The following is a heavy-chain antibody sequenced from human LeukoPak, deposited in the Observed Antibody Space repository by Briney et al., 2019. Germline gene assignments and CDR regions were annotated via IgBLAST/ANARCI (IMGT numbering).Heavy chain of an antibody. Sequence: GGSLRLSCAASGFTFSSYAMHWVRQAPGKGLEWVAVISYDGSSKYYADFVKGRFTISRDNSKNTLYLQMNSLRAEDTAVYYCAREGTMIVVAPSDAFDIWGQGTMVTVSS. CDR3: AREGTMIVVAPSDAFDI. D-gene: IGHD3-22*01. J-gene: IGHJ3*02. CDR1: GFTFSSYA. V-gene: IGHV3-30-3*01. CDR2: ISYDGSSK.